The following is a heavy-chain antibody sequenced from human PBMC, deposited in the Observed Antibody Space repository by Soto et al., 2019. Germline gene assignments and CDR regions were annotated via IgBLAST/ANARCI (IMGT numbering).Heavy chain of an antibody. V-gene: IGHV4-59*01. D-gene: IGHD3-10*01. J-gene: IGHJ4*02. CDR1: GGSISSYY. Sequence: SETLSLTCTVSGGSISSYYWSWIRQPPGKGLEWIGYIYYSGSTNYNPSLKSRVTISVDTSKNQFSLKLSSVTAADTAVYYCARGSGSYYFDYWGQGTLVTVSS. CDR3: ARGSGSYYFDY. CDR2: IYYSGST.